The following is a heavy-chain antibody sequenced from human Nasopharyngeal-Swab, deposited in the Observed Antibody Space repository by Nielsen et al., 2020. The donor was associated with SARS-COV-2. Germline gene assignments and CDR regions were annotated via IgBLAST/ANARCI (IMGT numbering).Heavy chain of an antibody. J-gene: IGHJ6*02. CDR3: ARKGAYYYYYYGMDA. V-gene: IGHV3-7*01. Sequence: WIRQPPGKGLEWVANIKQDGSEKYYVDSVKGRFTISRDNAKNSLYLQMNSLRAEDTAVYYCARKGAYYYYYYGMDAWGQGTTVTVSS. CDR2: IKQDGSEK. D-gene: IGHD3-16*01.